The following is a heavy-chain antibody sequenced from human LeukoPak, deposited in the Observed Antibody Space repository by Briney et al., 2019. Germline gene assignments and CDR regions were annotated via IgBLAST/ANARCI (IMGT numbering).Heavy chain of an antibody. CDR1: GFTFSSYS. CDR2: ISSSSSYI. J-gene: IGHJ3*02. V-gene: IGHV3-21*01. CDR3: ARLAAHDAFDI. Sequence: PGGSLRLSCAASGFTFSSYSMNWVRQAPGKGLEWVSSISSSSSYIYYADSVKGRFTISRDNAKNTLSLQMNSLRAEDTAVYYCARLAAHDAFDIRGQGTMVTVSS.